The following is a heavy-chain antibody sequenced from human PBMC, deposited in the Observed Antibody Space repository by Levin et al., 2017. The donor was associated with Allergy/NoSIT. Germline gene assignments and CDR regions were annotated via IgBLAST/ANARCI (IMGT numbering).Heavy chain of an antibody. Sequence: QTLSLTCTFSGFSISTSGVGVGWIRQPPGKALEWLVVIYWDDDKRYSPSLKNRITITKDTSKNQVVLTMTNMDPVDTATYYCAHRLSIGYGGSWNRAEFDYWGQGILVTVSS. CDR3: AHRLSIGYGGSWNRAEFDY. V-gene: IGHV2-5*02. CDR2: IYWDDDK. D-gene: IGHD6-13*01. CDR1: GFSISTSGVG. J-gene: IGHJ4*02.